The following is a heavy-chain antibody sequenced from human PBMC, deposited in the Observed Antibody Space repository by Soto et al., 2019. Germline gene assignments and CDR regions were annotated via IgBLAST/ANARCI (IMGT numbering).Heavy chain of an antibody. J-gene: IGHJ4*02. D-gene: IGHD1-7*01. CDR3: AKSAGITGTTALFDY. CDR1: GFTFSSYA. V-gene: IGHV3-23*01. Sequence: EVQLLESGGGLVQPGGSLRLSCAASGFTFSSYAMSWVRQAPGKGLEWVSAISGSGGSTYYADSVKGRFTISRDNSKNTMYLQINSLRAEDTAVYYCAKSAGITGTTALFDYWGQGTLVTVSS. CDR2: ISGSGGST.